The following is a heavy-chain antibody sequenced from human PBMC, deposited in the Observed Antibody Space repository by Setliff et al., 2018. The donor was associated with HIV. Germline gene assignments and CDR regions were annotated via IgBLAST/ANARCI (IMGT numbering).Heavy chain of an antibody. D-gene: IGHD5-12*01. J-gene: IGHJ4*02. V-gene: IGHV4-61*09. CDR2: VHTNVRT. CDR1: GASVASGDSY. Sequence: PSETLSLTCTVSGASVASGDSYWSWIRLPAGKGPQWIGHVHTNVRTNYYPSLNSRVTISADISKNEFSLNLRSVTAADTAVYYCARQIYHRRGYKGQAHGPGFDLWSQGTLVTVSS. CDR3: ARQIYHRRGYKGQAHGPGFDL.